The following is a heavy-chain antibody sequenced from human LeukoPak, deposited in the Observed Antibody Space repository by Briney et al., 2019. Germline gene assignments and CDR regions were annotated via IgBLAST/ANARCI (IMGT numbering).Heavy chain of an antibody. J-gene: IGHJ4*02. CDR2: IYPGDSDT. CDR3: ARQNDFWSGYYDY. Sequence: GESLKISCKGSGYSFTNIWIGWVRQMPGKGLEWMGIIYPGDSDTNYSPSFQGQVTISADKSISTAYLQWSSLKASDTAMYYCARQNDFWSGYYDYWGQGTLVTVSS. D-gene: IGHD3-3*01. CDR1: GYSFTNIW. V-gene: IGHV5-51*01.